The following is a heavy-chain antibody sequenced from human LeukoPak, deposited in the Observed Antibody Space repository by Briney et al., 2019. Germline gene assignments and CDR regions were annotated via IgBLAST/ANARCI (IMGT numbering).Heavy chain of an antibody. Sequence: PGGSLRLSCAASGFTFSSYEMNWVRQAPGKGLEWVSYISSSGSTIYYADSVKGRFTISRDNAKNSLYLQMSSLRAEDTAVYYCARDQGGKVDYWGQGTLVTVSS. CDR1: GFTFSSYE. CDR3: ARDQGGKVDY. J-gene: IGHJ4*02. D-gene: IGHD4-23*01. CDR2: ISSSGSTI. V-gene: IGHV3-48*03.